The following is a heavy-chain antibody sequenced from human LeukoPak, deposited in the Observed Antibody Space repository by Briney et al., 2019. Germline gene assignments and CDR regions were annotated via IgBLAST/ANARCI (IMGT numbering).Heavy chain of an antibody. CDR3: ARDPKYYYDSSGYPY. CDR1: GFTFSSYW. J-gene: IGHJ4*02. CDR2: IKEDGRQK. V-gene: IGHV3-7*01. D-gene: IGHD3-22*01. Sequence: GGSLRLSCAASGFTFSSYWMSWVRQAPGKGLEWVANIKEDGRQKYYVGSVKGRFTISRDNAKNSLYLQMNSLRAEDTAVYYCARDPKYYYDSSGYPYWGQGTLVTVSS.